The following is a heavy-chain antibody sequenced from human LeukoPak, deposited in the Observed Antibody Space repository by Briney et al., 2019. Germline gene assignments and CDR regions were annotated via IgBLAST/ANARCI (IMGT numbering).Heavy chain of an antibody. CDR1: GYSFAGYH. CDR2: INPSGGST. Sequence: ASVKVSCKSSGYSFAGYHMHWVRQAPGQGLEWMGIINPSGGSTSYAQKFQGRVTMTRDTSTSTVYMELSSLRSEDTAVYYCARGGMATIILGNYWGQGTLVTVSS. CDR3: ARGGMATIILGNY. V-gene: IGHV1-46*01. J-gene: IGHJ4*02. D-gene: IGHD5-24*01.